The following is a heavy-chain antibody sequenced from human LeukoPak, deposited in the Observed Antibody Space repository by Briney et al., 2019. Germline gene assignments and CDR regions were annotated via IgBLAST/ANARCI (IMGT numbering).Heavy chain of an antibody. D-gene: IGHD4-17*01. J-gene: IGHJ4*02. Sequence: PSETLSLTCTVSGGSISSSYYYWGWIRQPPGKGLEWIGSIYSSGSTYYNPSLKSRVTISVDRSKNQFSLKLSSVTAADTAVYYCARASVDYGDYDYWGQGTLVTVSS. CDR3: ARASVDYGDYDY. CDR2: IYSSGST. CDR1: GGSISSSYYY. V-gene: IGHV4-39*07.